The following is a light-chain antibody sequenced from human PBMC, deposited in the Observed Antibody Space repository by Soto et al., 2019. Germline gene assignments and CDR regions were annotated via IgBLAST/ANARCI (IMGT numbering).Light chain of an antibody. J-gene: IGKJ1*01. CDR2: KAS. CDR1: QYISTW. CDR3: QQYNSYST. V-gene: IGKV1-5*03. Sequence: DIQMTQSPSTLSASVGDRVTITCRASQYISTWLAWYQQKPGKAPKLMISKASSLESGVPSRFSGSGSGTEFTLTISSLQPDDFATDYCQQYNSYSTVGQGTKVDVK.